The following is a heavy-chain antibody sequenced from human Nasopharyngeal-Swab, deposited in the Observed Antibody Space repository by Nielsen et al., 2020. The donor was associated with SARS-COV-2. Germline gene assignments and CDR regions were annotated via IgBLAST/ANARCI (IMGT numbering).Heavy chain of an antibody. CDR1: GYTFTNYA. CDR2: INAGNGNT. CDR3: ARERELQSHQYYYYMDV. Sequence: ASVKVSCKASGYTFTNYAMHWVRQAPGQRLEWMGWINAGNGNTKYSQRFQGRVTITRDTSARTAYMELSSLRSEDTAVYYCARERELQSHQYYYYMDVWGKGTTVAVSS. V-gene: IGHV1-3*01. J-gene: IGHJ6*03. D-gene: IGHD2-2*01.